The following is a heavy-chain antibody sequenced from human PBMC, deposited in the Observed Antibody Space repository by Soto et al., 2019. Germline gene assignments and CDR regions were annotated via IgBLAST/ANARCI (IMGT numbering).Heavy chain of an antibody. J-gene: IGHJ4*02. Sequence: WTWIRQPPGEELEWIGYIYYRGDTNYNPSLKSRVTISVDTSKNQFSLKLRSVTAADTAVYYCARVSRVSRYYFEYWGQGILLTVSS. CDR2: IYYRGDT. CDR3: ARVSRVSRYYFEY. V-gene: IGHV4-59*01.